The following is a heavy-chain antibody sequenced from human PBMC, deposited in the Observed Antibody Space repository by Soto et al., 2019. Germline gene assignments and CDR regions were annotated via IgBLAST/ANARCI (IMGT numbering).Heavy chain of an antibody. V-gene: IGHV5-51*03. CDR2: IYPGDSAT. CDR1: GYSFTSYL. CDR3: ARLSDIVVVPAAKKNQDYYYYGMAV. D-gene: IGHD2-2*01. Sequence: EVQLVQSGAEVKKPGESLKISCKGSGYSFTSYLIGWVRQMPGKGLEWMGIIYPGDSATRYSPSFQGQVTISADKSISTAYLQWSSLKASDTAMYYCARLSDIVVVPAAKKNQDYYYYGMAVWGQGTTVTVPS. J-gene: IGHJ6*02.